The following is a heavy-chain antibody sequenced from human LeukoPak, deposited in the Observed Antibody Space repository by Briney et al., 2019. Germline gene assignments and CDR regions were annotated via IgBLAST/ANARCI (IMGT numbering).Heavy chain of an antibody. D-gene: IGHD4-17*01. J-gene: IGHJ4*02. Sequence: GGSLRLSCAASGFTFRSYSMNWVRQAPGKGLEWVSYITSGSSPIYYADSVKGRFHISRDNAKNSLYLQMNSLRDEDTAVYYCARRAYGDDSFDYWGQGTLVTVSS. CDR2: ITSGSSPI. CDR3: ARRAYGDDSFDY. CDR1: GFTFRSYS. V-gene: IGHV3-48*02.